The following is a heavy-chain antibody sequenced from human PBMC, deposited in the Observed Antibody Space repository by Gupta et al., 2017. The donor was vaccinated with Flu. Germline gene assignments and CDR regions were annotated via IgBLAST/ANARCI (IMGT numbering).Heavy chain of an antibody. D-gene: IGHD2-2*01. CDR2: IYHSGST. J-gene: IGHJ6*02. V-gene: IGHV4-38-2*01. CDR3: ARGGCSSTSCPHYYYGMDV. Sequence: QVQLQESGPGLVKPSETLSLTCAVSGYSISSGYYWGWIRQPPGKGLEWIGSIYHSGSTYYNPSLKSRVTISVDTSKNQFSLKLSSVTAADTAVYYCARGGCSSTSCPHYYYGMDVWGQGTTVTVSS. CDR1: GYSISSGYY.